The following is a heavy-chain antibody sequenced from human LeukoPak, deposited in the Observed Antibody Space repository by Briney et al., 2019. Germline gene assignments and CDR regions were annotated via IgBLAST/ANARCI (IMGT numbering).Heavy chain of an antibody. CDR1: GGSISSSSYF. Sequence: SETLSLTTTDSGGSISSSSYFWGWIRQPPEKGLEWIGSLSYSGITYYNPSLKSRVTISVDTSKNQFSMKLSSVTAADTAVYYCARRGSYLPFDYWGQGTLITVSS. CDR2: LSYSGIT. CDR3: ARRGSYLPFDY. V-gene: IGHV4-39*01. J-gene: IGHJ4*02. D-gene: IGHD1-26*01.